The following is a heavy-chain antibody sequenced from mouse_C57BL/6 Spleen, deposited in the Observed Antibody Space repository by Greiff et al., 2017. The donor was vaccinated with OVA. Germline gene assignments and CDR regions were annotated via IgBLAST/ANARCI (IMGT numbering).Heavy chain of an antibody. V-gene: IGHV1-82*01. J-gene: IGHJ2*01. Sequence: QVQLKESGPELVKPGASVKISCKASGYAFSSSWMNWVKPRPGKGLEWIGRIYPGDGDTNYTGKFKGKATLTADKSSSTAYMQLSSLTSADSAVYFCARAVVGGYFDYWGQGTTLTVSS. CDR2: IYPGDGDT. D-gene: IGHD1-1*01. CDR3: ARAVVGGYFDY. CDR1: GYAFSSSW.